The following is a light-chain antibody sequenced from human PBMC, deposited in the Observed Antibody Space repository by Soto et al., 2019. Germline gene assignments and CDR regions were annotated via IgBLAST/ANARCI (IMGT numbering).Light chain of an antibody. CDR2: GAS. J-gene: IGKJ1*01. Sequence: EIVMTQSLATLSVSPCGRATLSCSASQSISDTLAWYQQKPGQAPRLLIYGASTRAPGFPARFSGSGSGTEFTPTISSLQSEDFAVYHCQHYNSWPRTWTFGQGTKVDNK. CDR1: QSISDT. V-gene: IGKV3-15*01. CDR3: QHYNSWPRTWT.